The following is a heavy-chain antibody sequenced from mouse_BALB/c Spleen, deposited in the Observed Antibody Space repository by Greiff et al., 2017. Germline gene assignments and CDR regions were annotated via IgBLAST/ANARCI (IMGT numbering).Heavy chain of an antibody. V-gene: IGHV1S81*02. J-gene: IGHJ3*01. D-gene: IGHD2-4*01. CDR1: GYTFTSYW. CDR3: ARGNDYDVGFAY. Sequence: VQLQQPGAELVKPGASVKLSCKASGYTFTSYWMHWVKQRPGQGLEWIGEINPSNGRTNYNEKFKSKATLTVDKSSSTAYMQLSSLTSEDSAVYYCARGNDYDVGFAYWGQGTLVTVSA. CDR2: INPSNGRT.